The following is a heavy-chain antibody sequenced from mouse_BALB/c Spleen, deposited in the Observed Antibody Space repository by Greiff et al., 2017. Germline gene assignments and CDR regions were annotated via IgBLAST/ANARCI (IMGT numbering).Heavy chain of an antibody. CDR1: GFTFSSYA. CDR3: ARGLTVVATDAY. Sequence: EVQRVESGGGLVKPGGSLKLSCAASGFTFSSYAMSWVRQSPEKRLEWVAEISSGGSYTYYPDTVTGRFTISRDNAKNTLYLEMSSLRSEDTAMYYCARGLTVVATDAYWGQGTLVTVSA. J-gene: IGHJ3*01. D-gene: IGHD1-1*01. V-gene: IGHV5-9-4*01. CDR2: ISSGGSYT.